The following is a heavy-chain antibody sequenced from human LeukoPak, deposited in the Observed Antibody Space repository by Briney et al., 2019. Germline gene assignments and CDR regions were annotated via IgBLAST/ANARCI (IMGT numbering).Heavy chain of an antibody. CDR3: AKGGVPVVSPAVN. V-gene: IGHV3-30-3*01. Sequence: GRSLRLSCAASGFTFSSYAMHWVRQAPGKGLEWVAVISYDGSNKYYADSVKGRFTISRDNSKNTLNLQMNSLRAEDTAVYYCAKGGVPVVSPAVNWGQGTLVTVSS. CDR1: GFTFSSYA. D-gene: IGHD2-2*01. CDR2: ISYDGSNK. J-gene: IGHJ4*02.